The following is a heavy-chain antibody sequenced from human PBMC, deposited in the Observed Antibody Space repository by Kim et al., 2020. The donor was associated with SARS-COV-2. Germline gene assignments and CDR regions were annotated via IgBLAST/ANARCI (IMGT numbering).Heavy chain of an antibody. Sequence: VKRRFTISRDDSKNTVSLQMNSLKTEDTAVYYCTHCDYYDSSCYYCHFDYWGQGTLVTVSS. CDR3: THCDYYDSSCYYCHFDY. V-gene: IGHV3-15*01. D-gene: IGHD3-22*01. J-gene: IGHJ4*02.